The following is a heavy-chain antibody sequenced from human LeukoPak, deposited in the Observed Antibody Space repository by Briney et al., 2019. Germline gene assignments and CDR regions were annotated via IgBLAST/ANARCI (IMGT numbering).Heavy chain of an antibody. CDR2: INPSGGST. CDR3: ARTPQYSSGWYGGRIDAFDI. D-gene: IGHD6-19*01. J-gene: IGHJ3*02. V-gene: IGHV1-46*01. Sequence: ASVKVSCKASGYTFTSYYMHWVRQAPGQGLEWMGIINPSGGSTSYAQKFQGRATMTRDTSTSTVYMELSSLRSEDTAVYYCARTPQYSSGWYGGRIDAFDIWGQGTMVTVSS. CDR1: GYTFTSYY.